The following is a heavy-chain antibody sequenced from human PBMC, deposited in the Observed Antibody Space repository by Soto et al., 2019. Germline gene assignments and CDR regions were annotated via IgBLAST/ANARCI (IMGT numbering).Heavy chain of an antibody. D-gene: IGHD2-21*02. Sequence: PGGSLRLSCAASGFSLREHFVDWVRQAPGRGLEWVSSISGRGVDTLYADSVKGRFTISRDNSRNTLYLQVNSLRAEDTAVYYCAKDQTDVTLFDYWGQGTLVTVSS. CDR3: AKDQTDVTLFDY. CDR2: ISGRGVDT. J-gene: IGHJ4*02. V-gene: IGHV3-23*01. CDR1: GFSLREHF.